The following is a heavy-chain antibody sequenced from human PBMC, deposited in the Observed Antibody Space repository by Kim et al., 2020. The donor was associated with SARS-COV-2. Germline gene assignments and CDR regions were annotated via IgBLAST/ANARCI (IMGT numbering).Heavy chain of an antibody. V-gene: IGHV3-7*01. D-gene: IGHD3-10*02. CDR2: IKQDGSEK. J-gene: IGHJ4*02. Sequence: GGSLRLSCEVSGFTFSSYWMSWVRQAPGKGLEWVANIKQDGSEKYYVDSVKGRFTISRDNAKNSLYLQMNSLRAEDTAVYYCARDRVLRYGDYWGQGTLVTVSS. CDR3: ARDRVLRYGDY. CDR1: GFTFSSYW.